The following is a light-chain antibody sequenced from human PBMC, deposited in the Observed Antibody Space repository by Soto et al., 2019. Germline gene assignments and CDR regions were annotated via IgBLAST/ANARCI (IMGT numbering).Light chain of an antibody. CDR2: GAS. J-gene: IGKJ2*01. Sequence: EIVVTQSPATLSVSPGERATLSCRASQSVSSNLPWYQQKPGQAPRLLIYGASTRATGIPARFSGSRSETEFTLTISSLQSEDFAVYYCQQYNNWPPDTFGQGTKLEIK. CDR3: QQYNNWPPDT. CDR1: QSVSSN. V-gene: IGKV3-15*01.